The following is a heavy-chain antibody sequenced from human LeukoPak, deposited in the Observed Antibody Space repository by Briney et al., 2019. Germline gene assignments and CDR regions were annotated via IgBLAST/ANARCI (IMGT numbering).Heavy chain of an antibody. D-gene: IGHD3-22*01. Sequence: GGSLRLSCAASGFTFSSYAMTWVRQAPGKGLEWVSAISGSGGSTYYADSVKGRFTISRDHSKSTLYLQMNSLRAEDTAVYYCAKVDSRNYYEIFDYWGQGTLVTVSS. J-gene: IGHJ4*02. CDR2: ISGSGGST. V-gene: IGHV3-23*01. CDR3: AKVDSRNYYEIFDY. CDR1: GFTFSSYA.